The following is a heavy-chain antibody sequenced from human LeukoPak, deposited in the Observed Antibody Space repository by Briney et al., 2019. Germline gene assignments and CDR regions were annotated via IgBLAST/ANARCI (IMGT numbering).Heavy chain of an antibody. CDR3: AGNSGWYVYNY. Sequence: SETLSLTCAVYGGSFSDYSWSWIRQPPGKGLEWIGYIHTRGSTNYNPSLKSRVTISVDTSKNQFSLKLSSVTAADTAVYYCAGNSGWYVYNYWGQGTLVSVSS. V-gene: IGHV4-4*09. J-gene: IGHJ4*02. D-gene: IGHD6-19*01. CDR2: IHTRGST. CDR1: GGSFSDYS.